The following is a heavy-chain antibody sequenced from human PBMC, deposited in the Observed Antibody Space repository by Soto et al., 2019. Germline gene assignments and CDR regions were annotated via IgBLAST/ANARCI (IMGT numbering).Heavy chain of an antibody. J-gene: IGHJ4*01. CDR1: GFTFSSDG. Sequence: GGSLRLSCAASGFTFSSDGMHWVRQAPGKGLEWVAVIWYDGSNKYYADSVKGRFTISRDNAKNTLYLQMNSLRAEDTAVYYSARDGVYILAGHSRRFDFWGRRSLDTVSA. CDR2: IWYDGSNK. CDR3: ARDGVYILAGHSRRFDF. V-gene: IGHV3-33*01. D-gene: IGHD3-9*01.